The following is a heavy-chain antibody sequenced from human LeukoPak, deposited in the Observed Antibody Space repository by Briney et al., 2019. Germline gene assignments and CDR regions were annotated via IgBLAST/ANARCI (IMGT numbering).Heavy chain of an antibody. Sequence: PGGSLGLSCGASGFTFSSYWMSWVRQAPGKGLEWVANIKQDGSEKYYVDSVKGRFTISRDNAKNSLYLQMNSLRAEDTAVYYCARGAFRFDYWGQGTLVTVSS. J-gene: IGHJ4*02. V-gene: IGHV3-7*01. CDR1: GFTFSSYW. CDR2: IKQDGSEK. CDR3: ARGAFRFDY.